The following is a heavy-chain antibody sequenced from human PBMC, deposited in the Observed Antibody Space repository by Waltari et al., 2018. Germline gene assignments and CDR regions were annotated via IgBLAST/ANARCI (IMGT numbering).Heavy chain of an antibody. V-gene: IGHV3-23*01. D-gene: IGHD3-16*01. J-gene: IGHJ4*02. CDR2: ISGSGNDT. Sequence: DVQLLESVGGVVQRGGSLRVACTASGIPFSPYAMAWVRQGIGQGLEWVSTISGSGNDTYYADSVKGRFTISRDNSKNTVFLQMNMLRVEDTANYYCAKALGIMGFDCWGQGTLVAVAS. CDR1: GIPFSPYA. CDR3: AKALGIMGFDC.